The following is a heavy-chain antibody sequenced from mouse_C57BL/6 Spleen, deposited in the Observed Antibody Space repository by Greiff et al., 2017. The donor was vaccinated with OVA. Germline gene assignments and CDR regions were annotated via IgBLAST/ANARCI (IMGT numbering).Heavy chain of an antibody. V-gene: IGHV1-39*01. J-gene: IGHJ4*01. CDR2: INPNYGTT. CDR1: GYSFTDYN. CDR3: ARVTTVVATRFMDY. Sequence: EVKLVESGPELVKPGASVKISCKASGYSFTDYNMNWVKQSNGKSLEWNGVINPNYGTTSYNQKFKGKATLTVDQSSSTAYMQLNSLTSEDSAVYYCARVTTVVATRFMDYWGQGTSVTVSS. D-gene: IGHD1-1*01.